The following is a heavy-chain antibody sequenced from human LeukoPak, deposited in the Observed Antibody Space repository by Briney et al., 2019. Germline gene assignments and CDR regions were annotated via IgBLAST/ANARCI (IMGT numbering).Heavy chain of an antibody. CDR2: INHSGST. V-gene: IGHV4-34*01. J-gene: IGHJ4*02. CDR3: ASTGGSSWSAAGY. D-gene: IGHD6-13*01. Sequence: SETLSLTCAVYGGSFSGYYWSWIRQPPGKGLEWIGEINHSGSTNYNPSLKSRVTISVDTSKNQFSLKLSSVTAADTAVYYCASTGGSSWSAAGYWGQGTLVTVSS. CDR1: GGSFSGYY.